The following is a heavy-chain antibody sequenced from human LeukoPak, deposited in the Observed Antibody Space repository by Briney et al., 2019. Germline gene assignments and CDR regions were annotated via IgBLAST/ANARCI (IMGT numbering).Heavy chain of an antibody. CDR3: AKDAHFLYGGKRDYYFDY. CDR2: IRYDGSDK. D-gene: IGHD4-23*01. Sequence: GGSLRLSCAASGFTFVSYGMHWVRQAPRKGMEWVTFIRYDGSDKDYADSVKGRFTISRDNSKNTLYLQMNSLRREDTAVYYCAKDAHFLYGGKRDYYFDYWGQGTLVAVSS. J-gene: IGHJ4*02. CDR1: GFTFVSYG. V-gene: IGHV3-30*02.